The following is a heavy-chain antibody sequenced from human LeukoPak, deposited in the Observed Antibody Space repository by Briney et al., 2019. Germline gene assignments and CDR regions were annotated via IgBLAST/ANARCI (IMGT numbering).Heavy chain of an antibody. CDR1: GYTFTSYG. Sequence: ASVKVSCKASGYTFTSYGISWVRQAPGQGLEWMGWISAYNGNTNYAQKLQGRVTMTTDTSTSTAYMELSSLRSEDTAVYYCATTYYDSSGYYLPPDYWGQGTLVTVSS. J-gene: IGHJ4*02. D-gene: IGHD3-22*01. CDR2: ISAYNGNT. CDR3: ATTYYDSSGYYLPPDY. V-gene: IGHV1-18*01.